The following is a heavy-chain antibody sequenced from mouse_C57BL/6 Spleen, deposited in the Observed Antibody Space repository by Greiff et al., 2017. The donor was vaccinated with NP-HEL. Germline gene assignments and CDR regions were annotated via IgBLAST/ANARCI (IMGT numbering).Heavy chain of an antibody. Sequence: QVQLKQPGAELVKPGASVKLSCKASGYTFTSYWMHWVKQRPGQGLEWIGMIHPNSGSTNYNEKFKSKATLTVDKCSSTAYMQLSSLTSEDSAVYYCARGATMVPYYAMDYWGQGTSVTVSS. CDR2: IHPNSGST. D-gene: IGHD1-1*02. J-gene: IGHJ4*01. CDR1: GYTFTSYW. CDR3: ARGATMVPYYAMDY. V-gene: IGHV1-64*01.